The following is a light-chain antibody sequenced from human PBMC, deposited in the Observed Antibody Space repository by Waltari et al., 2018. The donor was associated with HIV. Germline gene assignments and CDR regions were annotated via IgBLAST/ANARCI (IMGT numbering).Light chain of an antibody. CDR3: VLYMGSGIWV. J-gene: IGLJ3*02. CDR1: SCSVSTRYY. CDR2: SSN. V-gene: IGLV8-61*01. Sequence: QTVVTPEPSFSVSPGGTVTPTCGLRSCSVSTRYYPSWYQQTPGQTPRTLIYSSNTRSSGVPDRFSGSILGNKAALTITGAQADDESDYYCVLYMGSGIWVFGGGTKLTVL.